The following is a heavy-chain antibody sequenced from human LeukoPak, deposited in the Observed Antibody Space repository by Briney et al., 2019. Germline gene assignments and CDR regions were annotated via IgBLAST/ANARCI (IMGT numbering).Heavy chain of an antibody. V-gene: IGHV4-34*01. Sequence: SETLSLTCAVYGGSFSGYYWSWIRQPPGKGLERIGEINHSGSTNYNPSLKSRVTISVDTSKNQFSLKLSSVTAADTAVYYCAREWSQGYFDYWGQGTLVTVSS. CDR1: GGSFSGYY. CDR3: AREWSQGYFDY. D-gene: IGHD2-15*01. CDR2: INHSGST. J-gene: IGHJ4*02.